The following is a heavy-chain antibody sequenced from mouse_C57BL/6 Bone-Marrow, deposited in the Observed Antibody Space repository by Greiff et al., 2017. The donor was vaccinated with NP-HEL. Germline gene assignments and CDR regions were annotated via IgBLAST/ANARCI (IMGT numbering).Heavy chain of an antibody. CDR3: ARDWYYGSSYVRDAY. V-gene: IGHV1-58*01. D-gene: IGHD1-1*01. J-gene: IGHJ3*01. CDR1: GYTFTSYG. CDR2: IYIGNGYT. Sequence: VQLKESGAELVRPGSSVKMSCKTSGYTFTSYGINWVKQRPGQGLEWIGYIYIGNGYTEYNEKFKGKATLTSDTSSSTAYMQLSSLTSEDSAIYFCARDWYYGSSYVRDAYWGQGTLVTVSA.